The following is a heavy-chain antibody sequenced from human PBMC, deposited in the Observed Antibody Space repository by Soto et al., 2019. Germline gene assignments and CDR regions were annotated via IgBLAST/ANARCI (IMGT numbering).Heavy chain of an antibody. D-gene: IGHD4-4*01. J-gene: IGHJ6*02. CDR2: IDPSDSYT. CDR3: ARQLYSNYYYYYGMDV. V-gene: IGHV5-10-1*01. Sequence: ESLNISCKGSGYSFTSYWISWVRQMPGKGLEWMGRIDPSDSYTNYSPSFQGHVTISADKSISTAYLQWSSLKASDTAMYYCARQLYSNYYYYYGMDVWGQGPKVSVSS. CDR1: GYSFTSYW.